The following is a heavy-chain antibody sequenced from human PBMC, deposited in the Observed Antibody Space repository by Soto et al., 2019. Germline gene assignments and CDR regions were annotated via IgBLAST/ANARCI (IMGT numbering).Heavy chain of an antibody. Sequence: SVKVSCKASGGTFSSYAISWVRQAPGQGXEWMGGIIPIFGAANYVQKFQGRVTITADKATSTAYMELSSLRSEDTAVYYCSRETTRNIVVVPGAVVGMDVWGQGTTVTVFS. V-gene: IGHV1-69*06. CDR3: SRETTRNIVVVPGAVVGMDV. CDR2: IIPIFGAA. CDR1: GGTFSSYA. D-gene: IGHD2-2*01. J-gene: IGHJ6*02.